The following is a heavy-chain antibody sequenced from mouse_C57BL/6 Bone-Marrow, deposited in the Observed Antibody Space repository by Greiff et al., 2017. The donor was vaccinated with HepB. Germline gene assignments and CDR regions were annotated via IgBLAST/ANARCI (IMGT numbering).Heavy chain of an antibody. CDR3: ARERLCYAMDY. CDR1: GFTFSSYA. J-gene: IGHJ4*01. D-gene: IGHD1-1*02. Sequence: EVKLMESGGGLVKPGGSLKLSCAASGFTFSSYAMSWVRQTPEKRLEWVATISDGGSYTYYPDNVKGRFTISRDNAKNNLYLQMSHLKSEDTAMYYCARERLCYAMDYWGQGTSVTVSS. CDR2: ISDGGSYT. V-gene: IGHV5-4*01.